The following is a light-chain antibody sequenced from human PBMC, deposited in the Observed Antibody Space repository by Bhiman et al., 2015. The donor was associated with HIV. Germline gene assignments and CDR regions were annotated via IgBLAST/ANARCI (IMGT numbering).Light chain of an antibody. CDR3: SSYTSSSTYV. V-gene: IGLV2-14*01. CDR2: DVS. Sequence: QSALTQPAFVSGSLGQSITISCTGTSSDVGGYNYVSWYQQHPGKAPKLMIYDVSNRPSGVSNRFSGSKSGNTASLTISGLQAEDEADYYCSSYTSSSTYVFGTGTKVSVL. J-gene: IGLJ1*01. CDR1: SSDVGGYNY.